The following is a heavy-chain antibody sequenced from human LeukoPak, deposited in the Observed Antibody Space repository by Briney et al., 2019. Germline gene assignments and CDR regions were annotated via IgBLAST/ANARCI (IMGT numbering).Heavy chain of an antibody. CDR3: ARGDWYPDY. D-gene: IGHD6-13*01. J-gene: IGHJ4*02. V-gene: IGHV3-48*01. CDR1: GFTFSSYS. CDR2: ISSSSTI. Sequence: GGSLRLSCAASGFTFSSYSMNWVRQAPGKGLEWVSYISSSSTIYYADSVKGRFTISRDNAKNSLYLQMNSLRAEDTAVYYCARGDWYPDYWGQGTLVTVSS.